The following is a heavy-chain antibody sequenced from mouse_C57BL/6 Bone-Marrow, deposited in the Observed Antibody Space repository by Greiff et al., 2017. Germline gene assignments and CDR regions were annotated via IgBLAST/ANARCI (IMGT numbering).Heavy chain of an antibody. V-gene: IGHV1-59*01. D-gene: IGHD2-1*01. CDR2: IDPSDSYT. CDR1: GYTFTSYW. J-gene: IGHJ2*01. CDR3: ARIYYCNRYYCDY. Sequence: QVQLQQPGAELVRPGTSVKLSCKASGYTFTSYWMHWVKQRPGQGLEWIGVIDPSDSYTNYNQKFKGKATLTVDTSSSTAYMQLSCLPSEDSAVYYGARIYYCNRYYCDYWGQGTTLTVSS.